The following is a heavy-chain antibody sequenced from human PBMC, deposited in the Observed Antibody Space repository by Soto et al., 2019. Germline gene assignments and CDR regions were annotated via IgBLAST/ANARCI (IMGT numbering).Heavy chain of an antibody. CDR1: GFTFSSYA. CDR2: ITGGGDNT. Sequence: EVQLLESGGGLVQPGGPLRLSCAASGFTFSSYAMTWVRQAPGKGLEWVSAITGGGDNTYYADSVKGRFTISRDNFKNTLYLQMDSLRDEDTAIYYCAKGSKGFDYWGQGTQVTVSS. D-gene: IGHD2-2*01. CDR3: AKGSKGFDY. V-gene: IGHV3-23*01. J-gene: IGHJ4*02.